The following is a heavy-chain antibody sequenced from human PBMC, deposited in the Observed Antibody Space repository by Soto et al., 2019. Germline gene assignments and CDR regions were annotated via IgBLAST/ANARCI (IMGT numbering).Heavy chain of an antibody. CDR1: GGTFSSYA. CDR3: ARPLTTVTPPYYYGMDV. D-gene: IGHD4-17*01. V-gene: IGHV1-69*13. CDR2: IIPIFGTA. J-gene: IGHJ6*02. Sequence: SVKVSCKASGGTFSSYAISWVRQAPGQGLEWMGGIIPIFGTANYAQKFQGRVTITADESTSTAYMELSSLRSEDTAVYYCARPLTTVTPPYYYGMDVWGQGTTVTV.